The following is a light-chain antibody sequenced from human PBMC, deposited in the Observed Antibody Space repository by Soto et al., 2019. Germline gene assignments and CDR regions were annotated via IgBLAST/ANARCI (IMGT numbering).Light chain of an antibody. CDR1: QSVRNN. J-gene: IGKJ1*01. Sequence: ELLMTQSPDTLSVSPGERATLLCRASQSVRNNLAWYQQKPGQAPRLLIYGVSTRATGVPARFSGSGSGTDFTLTISSLQPEDFAVYYCHQYDNWWTLGQGTKVDIK. CDR2: GVS. V-gene: IGKV3-15*01. CDR3: HQYDNWWT.